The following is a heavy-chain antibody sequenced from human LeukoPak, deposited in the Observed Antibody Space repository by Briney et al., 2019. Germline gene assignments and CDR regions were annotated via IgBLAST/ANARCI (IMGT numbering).Heavy chain of an antibody. V-gene: IGHV3-21*01. CDR3: ARDKYDSSGWYAFDI. CDR2: ISSSSSYI. CDR1: GFTFSRYS. J-gene: IGHJ3*02. D-gene: IGHD3-22*01. Sequence: KAGGSLRLSCAASGFTFSRYSMNGLREAPGKGLEWVSSISSSSSYIYYAHSVKGRFTVSRDNAANSLYLHMNSLRAEDTAVYYCARDKYDSSGWYAFDIWGQGTMVTVSS.